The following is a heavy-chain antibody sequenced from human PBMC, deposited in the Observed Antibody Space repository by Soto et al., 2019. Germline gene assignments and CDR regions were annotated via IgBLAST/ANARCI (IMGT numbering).Heavy chain of an antibody. J-gene: IGHJ5*02. CDR2: ISGSGGST. V-gene: IGHV3-23*01. D-gene: IGHD2-15*01. CDR3: AKLEPGYVVAASNWFGP. Sequence: PGGSLRLSCAASGFTFSSYAMSWVRQAPGKGLEWVSAISGSGGSTYYADSVKGRFTISRDNSKNTLYLQMNSLRAEDTAVYYCAKLEPGYVVAASNWFGPWGQGTLVTVSS. CDR1: GFTFSSYA.